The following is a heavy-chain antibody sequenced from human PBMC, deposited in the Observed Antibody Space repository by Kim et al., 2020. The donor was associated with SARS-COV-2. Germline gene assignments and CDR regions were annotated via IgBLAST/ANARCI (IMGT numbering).Heavy chain of an antibody. J-gene: IGHJ5*02. CDR3: ARAEHIVVVGWFDP. D-gene: IGHD2-2*01. Sequence: SVKVSCKASGGTFSSYAISWVRQAPGQGLEWMGRIIPILGIANYAQKFQGRVTITADKSTSTAYMELSSLRSEDTAVYYCARAEHIVVVGWFDPWGQGTLVTVSS. CDR1: GGTFSSYA. V-gene: IGHV1-69*04. CDR2: IIPILGIA.